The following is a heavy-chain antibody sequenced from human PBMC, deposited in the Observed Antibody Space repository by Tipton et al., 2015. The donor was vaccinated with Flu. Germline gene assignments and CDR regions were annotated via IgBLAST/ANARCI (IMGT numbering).Heavy chain of an antibody. CDR2: ISYDGSNK. V-gene: IGHV3-30*18. D-gene: IGHD2-2*01. Sequence: SLRLSCAASGFTFSSYGMHWVRQAPGKGLEWVAVISYDGSNKYYADSVKGRFTISRDNSKNTLYLQMNSLRAEDTAVYYCAKGGYCSSTSCYLGRDGMDVWGQGTTVTVSS. CDR1: GFTFSSYG. CDR3: AKGGYCSSTSCYLGRDGMDV. J-gene: IGHJ6*02.